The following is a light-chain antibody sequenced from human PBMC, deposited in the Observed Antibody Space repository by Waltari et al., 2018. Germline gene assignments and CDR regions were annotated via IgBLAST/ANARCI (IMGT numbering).Light chain of an antibody. CDR1: QTVSTY. V-gene: IGKV3-11*01. CDR3: LQRSLWPWT. Sequence: IVLTQSPATLSLSPGERATLSCRASQTVSTYLAWFQQQPGQAPRLLIYDAANRAPGIPAGFSGSGSGTDFSLTISSLEPEDFAVYYCLQRSLWPWTFGQGTKVAVK. CDR2: DAA. J-gene: IGKJ1*01.